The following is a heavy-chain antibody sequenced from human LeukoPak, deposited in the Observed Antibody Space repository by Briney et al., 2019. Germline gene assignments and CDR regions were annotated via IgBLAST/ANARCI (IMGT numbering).Heavy chain of an antibody. V-gene: IGHV3-7*03. D-gene: IGHD4-23*01. CDR2: IKQDGSEK. CDR3: ARGLRWPDY. Sequence: GGSLRLSCAASGFTFSGDWMNWVRQAPGKGLEWVANIKQDGSEKYYVDSVKGRFTISRDNAKNSLYLQMNSLRVEDTAVYYCARGLRWPDYWGQGALVTVSS. CDR1: GFTFSGDW. J-gene: IGHJ4*02.